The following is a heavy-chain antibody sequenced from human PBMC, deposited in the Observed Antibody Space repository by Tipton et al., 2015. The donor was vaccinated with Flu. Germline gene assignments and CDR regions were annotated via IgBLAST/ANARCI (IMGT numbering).Heavy chain of an antibody. CDR2: IYPGDSDT. CDR1: GYKFTDYW. J-gene: IGHJ4*02. Sequence: QLVQSGAEVKKPGESLKISCKGSGYKFTDYWIGWVRQMPGRGLEWMGIIYPGDSDTRYSPSFQGQVSISVDKSISTAYLQWSSLKASDTAVYYCARPLAVAGVRGWDSWGRGTLVPVSS. D-gene: IGHD6-19*01. V-gene: IGHV5-51*03. CDR3: ARPLAVAGVRGWDS.